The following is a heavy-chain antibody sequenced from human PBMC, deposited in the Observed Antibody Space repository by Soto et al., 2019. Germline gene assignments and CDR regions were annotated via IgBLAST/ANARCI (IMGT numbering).Heavy chain of an antibody. CDR2: IYYSGST. CDR1: GGSISSYY. Sequence: SETLSLTCTVSGGSISSYYWSWIRQPPGKGLEWIGYIYYSGSTNYNPSLKSRATISVDTSKNQFSLKLSSVTAADTAVYYCARMVWYYDSSGYPGFDYWGQGTLVTVSS. V-gene: IGHV4-59*01. D-gene: IGHD3-22*01. J-gene: IGHJ4*02. CDR3: ARMVWYYDSSGYPGFDY.